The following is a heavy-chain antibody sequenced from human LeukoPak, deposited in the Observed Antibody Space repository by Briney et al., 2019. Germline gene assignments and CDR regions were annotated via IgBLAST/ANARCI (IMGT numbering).Heavy chain of an antibody. V-gene: IGHV3-23*01. Sequence: GGSLRLSCAAPGFTFSSYAMSWVRQAPGKGLEWVSAISGSGGSTYYADSVKGRFTISRDNSKNTLYLQMNSLRAEDTAVYYCAKDQGYSSSWLDYWGQGTPVTVSS. D-gene: IGHD6-13*01. CDR2: ISGSGGST. J-gene: IGHJ4*02. CDR3: AKDQGYSSSWLDY. CDR1: GFTFSSYA.